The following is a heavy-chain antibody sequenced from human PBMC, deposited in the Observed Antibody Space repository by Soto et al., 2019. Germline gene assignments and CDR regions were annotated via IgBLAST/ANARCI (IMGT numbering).Heavy chain of an antibody. D-gene: IGHD3-22*01. CDR2: IYYSGST. J-gene: IGHJ4*02. V-gene: IGHV4-39*01. CDR3: ARATYYYASSGYYPPPQYYFDY. Sequence: SETLSLTCTVSGGSISSSSYYWGWIRQPPGKGLEWIGSIYYSGSTYYNPSLKSRVTISVDTSKNQFSLKLSSVTAADTAVYYCARATYYYASSGYYPPPQYYFDYWGQGTLVTVSS. CDR1: GGSISSSSYY.